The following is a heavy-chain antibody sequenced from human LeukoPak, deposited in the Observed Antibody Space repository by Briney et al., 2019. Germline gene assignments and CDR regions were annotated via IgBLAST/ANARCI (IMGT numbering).Heavy chain of an antibody. CDR1: GFTFSSCG. CDR3: VKEQGSGSYRTADY. CDR2: ITYDGDTT. Sequence: PGGSLRLSCAASGFTFSSCGMHWVRQAPGKGLEWVAVITYDGDTTYFEDSVKGRFTISRDTSKSTLYLQMNSLGAEDTAVYHCVKEQGSGSYRTADYWGQGTLVTVSS. D-gene: IGHD3-10*01. J-gene: IGHJ4*02. V-gene: IGHV3-30*18.